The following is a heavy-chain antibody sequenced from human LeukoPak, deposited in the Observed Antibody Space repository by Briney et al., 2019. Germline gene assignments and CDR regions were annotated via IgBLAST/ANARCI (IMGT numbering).Heavy chain of an antibody. D-gene: IGHD1-14*01. CDR2: INHSGST. Sequence: SETLSLTCAVYGGSFSGYYWSWIRQPPGKGLEWIGEINHSGSTNYNPSLKSRVTISVDTSKNQFSLKLSSVTAADTAVYCCASLRDRVDYWGQGTLVTVSS. V-gene: IGHV4-34*01. J-gene: IGHJ4*02. CDR3: ASLRDRVDY. CDR1: GGSFSGYY.